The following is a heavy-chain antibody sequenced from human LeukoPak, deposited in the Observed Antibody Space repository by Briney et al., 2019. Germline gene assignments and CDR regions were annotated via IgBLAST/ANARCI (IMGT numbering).Heavy chain of an antibody. D-gene: IGHD2-8*01. CDR1: GFTFSSYG. CDR2: ISYDGSNK. J-gene: IGHJ5*02. V-gene: IGHV3-30*18. CDR3: AKVWQPTKENWFDP. Sequence: GGSLRLSCAASGFTFSSYGMHWVRQAPGKGLEWVAVISYDGSNKYYADSVKGRFTISRDNSKNTLYLQMNSLRAEDTAVYYCAKVWQPTKENWFDPWGQGTLVTVSS.